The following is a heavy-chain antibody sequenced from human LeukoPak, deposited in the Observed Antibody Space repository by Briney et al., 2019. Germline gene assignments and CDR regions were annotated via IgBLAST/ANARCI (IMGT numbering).Heavy chain of an antibody. J-gene: IGHJ3*02. CDR3: ARILSGSGSYGAFDI. CDR1: GFTFSSYA. V-gene: IGHV3-48*02. D-gene: IGHD1-26*01. CDR2: ISSSSTM. Sequence: GALRLSCAASGFTFSSYAMSWVRQAPGNGLEWVSYISSSSTMSYADSVKGRFTISRDNAKNSLYLQMNSLRDEDTAVYYCARILSGSGSYGAFDIWGQGTMVTVSS.